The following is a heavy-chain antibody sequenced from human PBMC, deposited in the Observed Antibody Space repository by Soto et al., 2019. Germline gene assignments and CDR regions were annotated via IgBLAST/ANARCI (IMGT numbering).Heavy chain of an antibody. J-gene: IGHJ6*03. D-gene: IGHD4-4*01. CDR3: ARSTTFLYYYYYYVDV. V-gene: IGHV1-8*01. CDR1: GYTFTSYD. CDR2: MNPNSGNT. Sequence: GASVKVSCKASGYTFTSYDINWVRQATGQGLEWMGWMNPNSGNTGYAQKFQGRVTMTRNTSISTAYMELSSLRSEDTAVYYCARSTTFLYYYYYYVDVWGKGTTVTVSS.